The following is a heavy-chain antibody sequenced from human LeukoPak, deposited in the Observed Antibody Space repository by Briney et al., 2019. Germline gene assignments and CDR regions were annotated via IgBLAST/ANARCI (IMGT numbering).Heavy chain of an antibody. V-gene: IGHV1-8*01. CDR2: MNRDTGNS. J-gene: IGHJ4*02. CDR3: AGLSQTPAYYDTSVYYYLGY. Sequence: ASVKVSCKGSGYTFSSYDINWVRQATGQGLEWMGWMNRDTGNSGYAQKVQGRVTITRDTSISTPYMELSSLRSEDTAVYYCAGLSQTPAYYDTSVYYYLGYWGRGTLVTVPS. CDR1: GYTFSSYD. D-gene: IGHD3-22*01.